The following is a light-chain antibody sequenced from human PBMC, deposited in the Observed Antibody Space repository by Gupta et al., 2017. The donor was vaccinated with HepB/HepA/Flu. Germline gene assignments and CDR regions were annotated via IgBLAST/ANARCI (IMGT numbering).Light chain of an antibody. CDR3: SSYTSSRTLV. J-gene: IGLJ3*02. V-gene: IGLV2-14*01. CDR1: SSDVGGYNY. CDR2: DVS. Sequence: QSALTPPDSVSGSPGQSITISCTGTSSDVGGYNYVSWYQQHPGKAPKLMIYDVSNRPSGVSNRFSGSKSGNTASLTISGLQAEDEADYYCSSYTSSRTLVFGGGTKLTVL.